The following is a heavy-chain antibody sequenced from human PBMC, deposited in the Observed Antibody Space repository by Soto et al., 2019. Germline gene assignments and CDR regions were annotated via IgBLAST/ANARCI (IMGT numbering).Heavy chain of an antibody. Sequence: EVELVESGGGLVLPGGSLSLSCEASGFNFNNYAMHWVRQAPGKGLEWVSGISWTGETIVYAGFVKGRFTTSRDKSKSSLYLEMNSLRPEDTALYYCAKDEIGVAGNSALDMWGQGTMVTVSS. CDR2: ISWTGETI. V-gene: IGHV3-9*01. D-gene: IGHD3-22*01. CDR1: GFNFNNYA. J-gene: IGHJ3*02. CDR3: AKDEIGVAGNSALDM.